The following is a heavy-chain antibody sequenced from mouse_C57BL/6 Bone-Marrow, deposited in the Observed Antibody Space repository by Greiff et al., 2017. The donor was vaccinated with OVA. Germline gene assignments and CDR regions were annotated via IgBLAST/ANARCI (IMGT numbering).Heavy chain of an antibody. D-gene: IGHD2-1*01. V-gene: IGHV1-64*01. CDR2: IHPNSGSP. Sequence: QVQLQQPGAELVKPGASVKLSCKASGYTFTSYWMHWVKQRPGQGLEWIGMIHPNSGSPNYNEKFKSKATLTVDKYSSTAYMRHSSLTSEDSAVYYCAIIYYVNCDAMDYWGQGTSVTVSS. CDR3: AIIYYVNCDAMDY. J-gene: IGHJ4*01. CDR1: GYTFTSYW.